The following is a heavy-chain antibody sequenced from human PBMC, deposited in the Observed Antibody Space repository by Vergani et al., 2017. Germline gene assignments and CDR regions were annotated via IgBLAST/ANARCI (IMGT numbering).Heavy chain of an antibody. V-gene: IGHV4-61*02. CDR2: MHTTGTT. Sequence: QVQLQESGPGLVKPSQTLSLTCSVSGGSISSGSYYWSWIRQPAGKGLEWIGRMHTTGTTNYNPSLKSRATISVDTSKNQFSLNLSSVTAAATAVYYCAREATRSWDWGQGTLVTVSS. D-gene: IGHD1-26*01. J-gene: IGHJ4*02. CDR1: GGSISSGSYY. CDR3: AREATRSWD.